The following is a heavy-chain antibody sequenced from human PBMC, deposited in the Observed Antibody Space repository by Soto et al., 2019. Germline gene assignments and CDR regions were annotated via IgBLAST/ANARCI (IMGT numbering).Heavy chain of an antibody. CDR1: GFTFRSYV. Sequence: QVQLVESGGGVVQPGTALRLSCVGSGFTFRSYVIHWVRQAPGKGLEWVALTSYAGSNNFYGDSVKGRFTISRDNYRNPVELQMDSLRLEDTAFYYCARWGTTGGLDVWGQGTLVSVSS. CDR3: ARWGTTGGLDV. J-gene: IGHJ4*02. V-gene: IGHV3-33*05. CDR2: TSYAGSNN. D-gene: IGHD3-16*01.